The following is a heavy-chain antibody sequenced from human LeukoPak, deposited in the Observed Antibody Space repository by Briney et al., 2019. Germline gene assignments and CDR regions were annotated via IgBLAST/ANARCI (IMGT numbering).Heavy chain of an antibody. J-gene: IGHJ4*02. D-gene: IGHD6-19*01. CDR2: ISAYNGNT. V-gene: IGHV1-18*01. CDR3: ARTPGSGWYQLGSFDY. Sequence: ASVKVSCKASGYTFTSYGISWVRQAPGQGLEWMGWISAYNGNTNYAQKLQGRVTMTTDTSTSTAYMELRSLRSDDTAVYYCARTPGSGWYQLGSFDYWAREPWSPSPQ. CDR1: GYTFTSYG.